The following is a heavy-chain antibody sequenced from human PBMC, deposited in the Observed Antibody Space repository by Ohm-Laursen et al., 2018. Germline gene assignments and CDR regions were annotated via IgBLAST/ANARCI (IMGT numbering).Heavy chain of an antibody. J-gene: IGHJ4*02. V-gene: IGHV3-23*01. CDR1: GFTFTNYV. CDR3: ARGPQLERQVELFY. Sequence: SLRLSCAASGFTFTNYVLAWVRQAPGKGLEWVSAITESDGRTFYTDSVNGRFTISRDNSKNTLYLQMNSLRAEDTAVYYCARGPQLERQVELFYWGQGTLVTVSS. D-gene: IGHD1-1*01. CDR2: ITESDGRT.